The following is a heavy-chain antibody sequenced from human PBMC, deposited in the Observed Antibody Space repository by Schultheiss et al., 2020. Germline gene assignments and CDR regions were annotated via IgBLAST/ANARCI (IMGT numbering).Heavy chain of an antibody. V-gene: IGHV4-61*02. Sequence: SETLSFTCTVSGGSISSGSYYWSWIRQPAGKGLEWIGRIYTSGSTNYNPSLKSRVTISVDTSKNQFSLKLSSVTAADTAVYYCARVLRDGYNYPQDAFDIWGQGTMVTVSS. CDR1: GGSISSGSYY. J-gene: IGHJ3*02. D-gene: IGHD5-24*01. CDR2: IYTSGST. CDR3: ARVLRDGYNYPQDAFDI.